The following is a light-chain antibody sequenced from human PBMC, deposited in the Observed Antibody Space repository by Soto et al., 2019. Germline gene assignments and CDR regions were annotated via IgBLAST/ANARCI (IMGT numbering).Light chain of an antibody. J-gene: IGKJ4*01. CDR3: QQRTIWPLT. Sequence: EIVLTQSPATLSLSPGERATLSRRASQSVTKYLSWYQQKFGQAPRLLIYDASNRATGIPARFSGSGSGTDFTLTISSLEPEDFAVYYCQQRTIWPLTFGGGTKVEIK. V-gene: IGKV3-11*01. CDR1: QSVTKY. CDR2: DAS.